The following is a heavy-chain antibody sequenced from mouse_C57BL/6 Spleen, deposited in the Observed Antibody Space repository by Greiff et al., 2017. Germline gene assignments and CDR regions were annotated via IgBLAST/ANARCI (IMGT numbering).Heavy chain of an antibody. Sequence: QVQLQQPGAELVKPGASVKLSCKASGYTFTSYWMHWVKQRPGPGLEWIGMIHPNSGSTNYNEKFKSKATLTVDKSSSTAYMQLSSLTSEDSAVYYCASTGTIHFDVWGTGTTVTVSS. J-gene: IGHJ1*03. CDR3: ASTGTIHFDV. V-gene: IGHV1-64*01. CDR1: GYTFTSYW. CDR2: IHPNSGST. D-gene: IGHD4-1*01.